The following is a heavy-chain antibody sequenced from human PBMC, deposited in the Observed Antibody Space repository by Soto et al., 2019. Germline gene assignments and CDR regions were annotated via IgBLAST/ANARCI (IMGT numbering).Heavy chain of an antibody. V-gene: IGHV6-1*01. CDR3: ANEEWQWLSGRDYYYYGMDV. D-gene: IGHD6-19*01. CDR1: GDSVSSNSAA. J-gene: IGHJ6*02. CDR2: TYYRSKWYN. Sequence: SQTLSLTCAISGDSVSSNSAAWNWIRQSPSRGLEWLGRTYYRSKWYNDYAVSVKSRITINPDTSKNQFSLQLNSVTPEDTAVYYYANEEWQWLSGRDYYYYGMDVWGQGTTVTVSS.